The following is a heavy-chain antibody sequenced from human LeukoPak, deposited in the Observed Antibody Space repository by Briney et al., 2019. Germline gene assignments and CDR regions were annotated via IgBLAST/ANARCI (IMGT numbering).Heavy chain of an antibody. CDR1: GFTFSGYT. CDR3: ARNHYDSSGYYEAYYYYYMDV. J-gene: IGHJ6*03. Sequence: GGSLRLSCAASGFTFSGYTMNWVRQAPGKGLEWVSSITSSSGYIYYADSVKGRFTISRDNAKNSLFLQMNSLRAEDTAVYYCARNHYDSSGYYEAYYYYYMDVWGKGTTVTVSS. CDR2: ITSSSGYI. V-gene: IGHV3-21*01. D-gene: IGHD3-22*01.